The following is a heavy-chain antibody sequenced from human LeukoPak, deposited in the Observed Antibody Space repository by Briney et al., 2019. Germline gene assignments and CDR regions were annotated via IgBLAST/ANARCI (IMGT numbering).Heavy chain of an antibody. Sequence: SETLSLTCTVSGGSISSYYWSWIRQPPGKGLEWIGYIYYTGNTNYNSSLKSRVTISVDTSKNQFSLKLSSVTAADTAVYYCARRITDSGSYSEFDYWGQGTLVTVSS. CDR1: GGSISSYY. V-gene: IGHV4-59*08. J-gene: IGHJ4*02. D-gene: IGHD1-26*01. CDR3: ARRITDSGSYSEFDY. CDR2: IYYTGNT.